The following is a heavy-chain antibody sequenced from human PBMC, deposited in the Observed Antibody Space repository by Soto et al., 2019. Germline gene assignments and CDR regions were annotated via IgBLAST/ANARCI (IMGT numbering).Heavy chain of an antibody. CDR1: GFTFSTYW. CDR3: ARETGYCSGGSCYFWFDP. J-gene: IGHJ5*02. CDR2: INNDGSST. Sequence: GGSLRLSCEASGFTFSTYWMHWVRQAPGKGLVWVSHINNDGSSTTYADTVKGRFTISRDNAKNTLYLKMDSLRAGDTAVYYCARETGYCSGGSCYFWFDPWGQGSLVTVSS. D-gene: IGHD2-15*01. V-gene: IGHV3-74*01.